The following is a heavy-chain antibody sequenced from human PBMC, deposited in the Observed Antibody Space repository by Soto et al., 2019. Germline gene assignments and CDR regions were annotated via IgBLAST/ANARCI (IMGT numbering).Heavy chain of an antibody. J-gene: IGHJ4*02. CDR1: GGSFSGYY. CDR2: INHSGST. CDR3: ARGPSNRSRSGSYYNADSYYFDY. V-gene: IGHV4-34*01. D-gene: IGHD3-10*01. Sequence: QVQLQQWGAGLLKPSETLSLTCAVYGGSFSGYYWSWIRQPPGKGLEWIGEINHSGSTNYNPSLKSRVTISVDTSKNQFSLKLSSVTAADTAVYYCARGPSNRSRSGSYYNADSYYFDYWGQGTLVTVSS.